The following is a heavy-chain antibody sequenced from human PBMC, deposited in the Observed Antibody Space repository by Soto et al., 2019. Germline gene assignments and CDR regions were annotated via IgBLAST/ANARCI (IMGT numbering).Heavy chain of an antibody. V-gene: IGHV3-21*01. D-gene: IGHD2-15*01. CDR3: ARDRGYDAHDYYYNAMDV. CDR2: IRGFSPYT. CDR1: GFTFRTYT. J-gene: IGHJ6*02. Sequence: TGGSLRLSCISSGFTFRTYTMNWVRQAPGKGLEWVSGIRGFSPYTFYAESVKGRFTISRDNAKNSLYLQMNSLRAEGTAVYYCARDRGYDAHDYYYNAMDVWGQGTTVTVSS.